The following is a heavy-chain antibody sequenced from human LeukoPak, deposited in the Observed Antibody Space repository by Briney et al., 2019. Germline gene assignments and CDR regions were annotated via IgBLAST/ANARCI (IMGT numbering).Heavy chain of an antibody. CDR2: ISGSGGST. D-gene: IGHD3-16*01. V-gene: IGHV3-23*01. CDR1: GFTFSSYA. J-gene: IGHJ5*02. Sequence: PGGSLRLSCAASGFTFSSYAMSWVRQAPGKGLEWVSAISGSGGSTYYADSVKGRFTISRDNSKNTLYLQMNSLRSEDTAVYYCARIKRVLRSFNWFDPWGQGTLVTVSS. CDR3: ARIKRVLRSFNWFDP.